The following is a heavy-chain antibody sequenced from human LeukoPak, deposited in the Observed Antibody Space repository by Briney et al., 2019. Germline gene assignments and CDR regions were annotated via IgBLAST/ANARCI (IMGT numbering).Heavy chain of an antibody. V-gene: IGHV3-7*03. J-gene: IGHJ6*02. CDR1: GFTFSSYW. CDR2: IKQDGSEK. CDR3: ARAMDV. Sequence: SCKASGFTFSSYWMNWVCQAPGKGLEWVANIKQDGSEKYYVDSVKGRFTISRDNAKNSLYLQMNSLRAEDTAVYYCARAMDVWGQGTTVTVSS.